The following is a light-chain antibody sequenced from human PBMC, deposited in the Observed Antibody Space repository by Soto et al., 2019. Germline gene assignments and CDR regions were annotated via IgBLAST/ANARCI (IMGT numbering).Light chain of an antibody. CDR2: GAS. Sequence: AIRMTQSPSSLSASTGDRVTITCRASQGISSYLAWYQQKPGRTPELLIHGASRLQSGVPARFSGSGSGTDFTLSINSLQPEDFATYYCQQAYSFPITFGQGTRLEI. CDR1: QGISSY. J-gene: IGKJ5*01. V-gene: IGKV1-8*01. CDR3: QQAYSFPIT.